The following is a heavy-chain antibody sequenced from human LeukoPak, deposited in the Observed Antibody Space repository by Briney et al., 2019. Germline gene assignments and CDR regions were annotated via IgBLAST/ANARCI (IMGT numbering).Heavy chain of an antibody. CDR2: ISGSGGST. CDR3: AKDERYSGSYLPY. D-gene: IGHD1-26*01. V-gene: IGHV3-23*01. Sequence: PGGSLRLSCAASGFTFSTYAMSWVRQAPGKGLEWVSAISGSGGSTYYADSVKGRFTISRDNSKNTLYLQMNSLRAEDTAVYYCAKDERYSGSYLPYWGQGTLVTVSS. J-gene: IGHJ4*02. CDR1: GFTFSTYA.